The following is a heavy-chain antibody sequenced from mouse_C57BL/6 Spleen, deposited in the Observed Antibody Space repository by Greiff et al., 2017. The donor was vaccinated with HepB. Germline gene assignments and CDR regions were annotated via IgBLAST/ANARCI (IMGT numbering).Heavy chain of an antibody. CDR3: ARVRRDKDYYAMDY. J-gene: IGHJ4*01. Sequence: VQLQQPGAELVRPGSSVKLSCKASGYTFTSYWMHWVKQRPIQGLEWIGNIDPSDSETHYNQKFKDKATLTVDKSSSTAYMQLSSLTSEDSAVYYCARVRRDKDYYAMDYWGQGTSVTVSS. CDR2: IDPSDSET. CDR1: GYTFTSYW. V-gene: IGHV1-52*01.